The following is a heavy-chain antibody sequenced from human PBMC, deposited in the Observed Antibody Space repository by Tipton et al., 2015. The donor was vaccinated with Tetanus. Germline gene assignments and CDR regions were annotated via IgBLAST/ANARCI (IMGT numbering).Heavy chain of an antibody. J-gene: IGHJ6*02. V-gene: IGHV3-33*08. CDR2: IRYDGSEK. Sequence: SLRLSCAVSDSIASHSYVTWVRQAPGKGLEWVTGIRYDGSEKYHADSVKGRFTISRDNSKNTLYLQMNSLRAEDTAVFYCARDQIVEQATRDHDYGVDVWGQGTTVTVSS. D-gene: IGHD3-22*01. CDR1: DSIASHSY. CDR3: ARDQIVEQATRDHDYGVDV.